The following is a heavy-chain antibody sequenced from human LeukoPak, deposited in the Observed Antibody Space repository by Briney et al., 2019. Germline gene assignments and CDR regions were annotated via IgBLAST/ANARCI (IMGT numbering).Heavy chain of an antibody. V-gene: IGHV3-30*04. D-gene: IGHD3-22*01. J-gene: IGHJ4*02. CDR2: ISYDGSNK. CDR1: GFTFSSYA. Sequence: GGSLRLSCAASGFTFSSYAMHWVRQAPGKGLEWVAVISYDGSNKYYADSVKGRFTISRDNSKNTLYLQMNSLRAEDTAVYYRARVHDSSGYYYESEFDYWGQGTLVTVSS. CDR3: ARVHDSSGYYYESEFDY.